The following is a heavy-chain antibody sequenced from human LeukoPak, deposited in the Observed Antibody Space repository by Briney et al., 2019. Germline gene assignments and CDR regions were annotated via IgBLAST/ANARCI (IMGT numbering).Heavy chain of an antibody. D-gene: IGHD3-22*01. Sequence: GASVKVSCKASGYTFTSYGISWVRQAPGQGLEWMGRIIPIFGTANYAQKFQGRVTITTDESTSTAYMELSSLRSEDTAVYYCARSNYYDSSGYYRPFADWGQGTLVTVSS. CDR2: IIPIFGTA. CDR3: ARSNYYDSSGYYRPFAD. J-gene: IGHJ4*02. CDR1: GYTFTSYG. V-gene: IGHV1-69*05.